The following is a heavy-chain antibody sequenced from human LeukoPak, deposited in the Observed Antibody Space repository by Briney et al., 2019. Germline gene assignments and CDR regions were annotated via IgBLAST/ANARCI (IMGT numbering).Heavy chain of an antibody. D-gene: IGHD2-21*01. J-gene: IGHJ5*02. V-gene: IGHV1-46*01. CDR2: INPSGGST. CDR1: GGTFSSYA. CDR3: AREGDRGNP. Sequence: ASVKVSCKASGGTFSSYAISWVRQAPGQGLEWMGIINPSGGSTSYAQKFQGRVTMTRDTSTSTVYMELSSLRSEDTAVYYCAREGDRGNPWGQGTLVTVSS.